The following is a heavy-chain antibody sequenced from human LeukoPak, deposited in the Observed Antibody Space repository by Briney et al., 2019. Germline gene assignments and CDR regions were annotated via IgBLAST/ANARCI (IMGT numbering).Heavy chain of an antibody. Sequence: PGGSLRLSCAASGFTFSSYGMHWVRQAPGKGLEWVAVIWYDGSNKYYADSVKGRFTISRDNSKNTLYMQMNSLRAEDTAVYYCARALITGEYFDYWGQGTLVTVTS. CDR2: IWYDGSNK. J-gene: IGHJ4*02. CDR3: ARALITGEYFDY. CDR1: GFTFSSYG. V-gene: IGHV3-33*01.